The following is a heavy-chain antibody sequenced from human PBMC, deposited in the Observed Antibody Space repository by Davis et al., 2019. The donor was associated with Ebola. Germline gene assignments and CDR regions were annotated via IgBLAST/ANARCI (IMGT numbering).Heavy chain of an antibody. D-gene: IGHD2-2*01. CDR1: GGSFSGYY. CDR3: ARAVGSSTSWFDP. J-gene: IGHJ5*02. CDR2: INHSGST. Sequence: SETLSPTCAVYGGSFSGYYWSWIRQPPGKGLEWIGEINHSGSTNYNPSLKSRATISVDTSKNQFSLKLSSVTAADTAVYYCARAVGSSTSWFDPWGQGTLVTVSS. V-gene: IGHV4-34*01.